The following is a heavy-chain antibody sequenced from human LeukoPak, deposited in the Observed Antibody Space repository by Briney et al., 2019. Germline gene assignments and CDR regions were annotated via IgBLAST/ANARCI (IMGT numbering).Heavy chain of an antibody. CDR1: GGSISSGGYY. CDR3: ARAAVEMATIQHDY. V-gene: IGHV4-31*03. J-gene: IGHJ4*02. Sequence: PSETLSLTCTVSGGSISSGGYYWSWIRQHPGKGLEWIGYIYYSGSTYYNPSLKSRVTTSVDTSKNQFSLKLSSVTAADTAVYYCARAAVEMATIQHDYWGQGTLVTVSS. CDR2: IYYSGST. D-gene: IGHD5-24*01.